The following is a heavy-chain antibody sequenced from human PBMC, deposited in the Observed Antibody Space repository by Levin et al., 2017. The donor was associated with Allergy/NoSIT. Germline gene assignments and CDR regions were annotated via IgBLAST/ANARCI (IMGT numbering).Heavy chain of an antibody. V-gene: IGHV3-49*03. CDR1: GFTFGDYA. J-gene: IGHJ4*02. CDR3: TRVRWDTVVITFDY. CDR2: IRSKAYGGTT. D-gene: IGHD4-23*01. Sequence: PGGSLRLSCTASGFTFGDYAMSWFRQAPGKGLEWVGFIRSKAYGGTTEYAASVKGRFTISRDDSKSIAYLQMNSLKTEDTAVYYCTRVRWDTVVITFDYWGQGTLVTVSS.